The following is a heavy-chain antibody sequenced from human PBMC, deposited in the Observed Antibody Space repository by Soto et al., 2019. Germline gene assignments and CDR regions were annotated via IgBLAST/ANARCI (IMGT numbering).Heavy chain of an antibody. Sequence: SVKVSCKASGGTFSSYAISWVRQAPGQGLEWMGGIIPIFGTANYAQKFQGRVTITADESTSTAYMELSSLRSEDTAVYYCARVNYDFWSGYPNYYYYCGMDVWGQGTTVTVSS. CDR2: IIPIFGTA. J-gene: IGHJ6*02. CDR1: GGTFSSYA. D-gene: IGHD3-3*01. V-gene: IGHV1-69*13. CDR3: ARVNYDFWSGYPNYYYYCGMDV.